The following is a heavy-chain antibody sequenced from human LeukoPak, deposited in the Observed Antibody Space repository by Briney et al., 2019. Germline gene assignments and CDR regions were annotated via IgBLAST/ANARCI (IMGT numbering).Heavy chain of an antibody. J-gene: IGHJ4*02. V-gene: IGHV4-38-2*01. D-gene: IGHD2-2*01. CDR1: GYSISSGYY. CDR3: ARRVCSSTSCPFDLYYFDY. Sequence: KPSETLSLTRAVSGYSISSGYYWGWIRQPPGKGLEWIGSIYHSGSTYYNPSLKSRVTISVDTSKNQFSLKLSSVTAADTAVYYCARRVCSSTSCPFDLYYFDYWGQGTLVTVSS. CDR2: IYHSGST.